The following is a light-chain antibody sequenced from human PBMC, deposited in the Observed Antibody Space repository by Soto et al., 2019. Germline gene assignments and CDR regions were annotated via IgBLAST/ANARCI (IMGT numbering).Light chain of an antibody. Sequence: QSALTQPASVSGSPGQSITISCTGTSSDVGAYTYVSWYQQHPGKAPKLMLFEVSDRPSGVSNRFSGSKSDNTASLTISGLHAEDEADYYCSSYTTSNTLVFGGGTKLTVL. J-gene: IGLJ2*01. V-gene: IGLV2-14*01. CDR1: SSDVGAYTY. CDR2: EVS. CDR3: SSYTTSNTLV.